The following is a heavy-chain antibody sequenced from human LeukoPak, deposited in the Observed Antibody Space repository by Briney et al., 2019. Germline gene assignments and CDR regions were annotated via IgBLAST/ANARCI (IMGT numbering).Heavy chain of an antibody. CDR2: IYYSGST. CDR1: GGSISSGDYY. D-gene: IGHD3-10*01. CDR3: ARDRPYGSGVLDAFDI. J-gene: IGHJ3*02. Sequence: SQTLSLTGTVSGGSISSGDYYWSWIRQPPGKGLEWIGYIYYSGSTYYNPSPKSRVTISVDTSKNQFSLKLSSVTAADTAVYYCARDRPYGSGVLDAFDIWGQGTMVTVSS. V-gene: IGHV4-30-4*01.